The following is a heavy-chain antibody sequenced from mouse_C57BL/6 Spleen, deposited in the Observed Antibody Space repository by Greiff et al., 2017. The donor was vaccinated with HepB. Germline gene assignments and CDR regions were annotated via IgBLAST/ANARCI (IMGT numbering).Heavy chain of an antibody. CDR2: IDPENGDT. Sequence: VQLQHSGAELVRPGASVKLSCTASGFNIKDDYMHWVKQRPEQGLEWIGWIDPENGDTEYASKFQGKATITADTSSNTAYLQLSSLTSEDTAVYYCTKGYYYGAMDYWGQGTSVTVSS. CDR3: TKGYYYGAMDY. V-gene: IGHV14-4*01. CDR1: GFNIKDDY. D-gene: IGHD1-1*01. J-gene: IGHJ4*01.